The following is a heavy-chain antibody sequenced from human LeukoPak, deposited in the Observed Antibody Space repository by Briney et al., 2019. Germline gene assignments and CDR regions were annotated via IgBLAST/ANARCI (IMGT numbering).Heavy chain of an antibody. CDR1: GFTFSSYG. V-gene: IGHV3-33*08. CDR3: ETISAYSSGWYYFDY. D-gene: IGHD6-19*01. J-gene: IGHJ4*02. Sequence: GGSLRLSCAASGFTFSSYGIHWVRQAPGKGLEWVAVIAYDGSNKYYADSVKGRFTISRDNSKNTLYLQMNSLRAEDAAVYYCETISAYSSGWYYFDYWGQGTLVTVSS. CDR2: IAYDGSNK.